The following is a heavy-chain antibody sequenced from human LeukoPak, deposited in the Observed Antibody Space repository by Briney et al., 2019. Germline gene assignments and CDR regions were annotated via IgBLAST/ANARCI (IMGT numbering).Heavy chain of an antibody. J-gene: IGHJ5*02. CDR1: GGSFSGYY. CDR2: INHSGST. V-gene: IGHV4-34*01. Sequence: SETLSLTCAVYGGSFSGYYWSWIRQPPGKGLGWIGEINHSGSTNYNPSLKSRVTISVDTSKNQFSLKLSSVTAADTAVYYCARVSVRNRFDPWGQGTLVTVSS. D-gene: IGHD3-3*01. CDR3: ARVSVRNRFDP.